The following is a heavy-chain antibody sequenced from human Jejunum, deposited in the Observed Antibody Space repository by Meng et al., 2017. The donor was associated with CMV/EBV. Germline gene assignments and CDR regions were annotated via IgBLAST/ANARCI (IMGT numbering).Heavy chain of an antibody. Sequence: DSYIPWVPQAPGKGLEWMGLVDPQGGEPVHAERFQDRVTISADTSTDTAYMEVSSLRSEDTAVYYCTTSVRYCAPATCYNPLLCWCQGTLVTVSS. CDR1: DSY. J-gene: IGHJ4*02. V-gene: IGHV1-69-2*01. CDR2: VDPQGGEP. CDR3: TTSVRYCAPATCYNPLLC. D-gene: IGHD2-2*02.